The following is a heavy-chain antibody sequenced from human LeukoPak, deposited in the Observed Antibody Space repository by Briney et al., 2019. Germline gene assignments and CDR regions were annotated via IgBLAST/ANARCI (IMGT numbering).Heavy chain of an antibody. Sequence: PGGSLRLSCAASGFTFSSYGMNWVRQAPGEGLEWVSAISGSGGSTYYADSVKGRFTISRDNSKNTLYLQMNSLRAEDTAVYYCAKDDRGNYYDSSGYYNWGQGTLVTVSS. CDR1: GFTFSSYG. D-gene: IGHD3-22*01. CDR2: ISGSGGST. V-gene: IGHV3-23*01. CDR3: AKDDRGNYYDSSGYYN. J-gene: IGHJ4*02.